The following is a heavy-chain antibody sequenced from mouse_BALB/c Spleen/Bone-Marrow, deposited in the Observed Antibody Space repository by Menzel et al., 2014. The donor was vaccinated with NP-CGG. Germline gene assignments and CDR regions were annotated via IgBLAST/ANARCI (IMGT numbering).Heavy chain of an antibody. CDR1: GFNIKDTY. V-gene: IGHV14-3*02. CDR2: IDPANGNA. CDR3: TSGDPPYAMDY. Sequence: VQLQQPGAELVKPGASVNLSCTASGFNIKDTYMHWVKQRPEQGLEWIGWIDPANGNAKYDPNFQDKATITADTSSNTSYLHLSSPTSEDTAVYYCTSGDPPYAMDYWGQGTSVTVSS. J-gene: IGHJ4*01.